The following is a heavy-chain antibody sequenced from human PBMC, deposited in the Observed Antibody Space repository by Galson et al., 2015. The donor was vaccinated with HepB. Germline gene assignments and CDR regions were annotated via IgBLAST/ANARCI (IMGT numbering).Heavy chain of an antibody. J-gene: IGHJ6*02. Sequence: PALVKPTQTLTLTCTFSGFSLSTSGMCVSWIRQPPGKALEWLARIDWDDDKYYSTSLKTRLTISKDTSKNQVVLTMTNMDPVDTATYYCARQKMWSLRWYYYYGMDVWGQGTTVTVSS. D-gene: IGHD4-23*01. CDR3: ARQKMWSLRWYYYYGMDV. CDR1: GFSLSTSGMC. V-gene: IGHV2-70*11. CDR2: IDWDDDK.